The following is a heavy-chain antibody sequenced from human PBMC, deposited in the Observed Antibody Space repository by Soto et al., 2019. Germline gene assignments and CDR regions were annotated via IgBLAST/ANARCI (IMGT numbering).Heavy chain of an antibody. CDR2: ISGSGGRV. J-gene: IGHJ3*02. D-gene: IGHD3-22*01. CDR3: AMTRLYDTGTNDYHRDALDI. CDR1: GFSFGTYV. V-gene: IGHV3-23*01. Sequence: EVQLLESGGGMVEPRGSLKLSCAASGFSFGTYVMNWVRQAPGKGLEWVSGISGSGGRVYSADSVKGRFTTSRDNSRNTLYLQMTNLRAEDTAIYYCAMTRLYDTGTNDYHRDALDIWGQGTQVIVSS.